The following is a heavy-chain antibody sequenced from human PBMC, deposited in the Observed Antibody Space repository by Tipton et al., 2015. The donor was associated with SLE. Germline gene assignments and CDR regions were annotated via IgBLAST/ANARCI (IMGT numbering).Heavy chain of an antibody. CDR2: INHSGGT. CDR3: ARAGEGLGY. Sequence: LRLSCAASGFTFSDYYMSWIRQAPGKGLEWIGEINHSGGTNYNPSLKSRVTISVDTSKNQFSLKLSSVTAADTAVYYCARAGEGLGYWGQGTLVTVSS. D-gene: IGHD3-10*01. CDR1: GFTFSDYY. V-gene: IGHV4-34*01. J-gene: IGHJ4*02.